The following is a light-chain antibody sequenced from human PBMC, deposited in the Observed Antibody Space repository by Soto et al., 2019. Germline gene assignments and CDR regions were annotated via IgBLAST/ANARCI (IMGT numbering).Light chain of an antibody. V-gene: IGKV1-33*01. CDR3: QQYENFPLT. J-gene: IGKJ4*01. CDR1: QHINEY. Sequence: DIQMTQSPSSLSASVGDRVTITCRASQHINEYLNWYQYKPGKAPNLLITDASNLKRGVPSRFSGSGSGTEYTFTINSLQPEDIATYYCQQYENFPLTFGGGTKVEI. CDR2: DAS.